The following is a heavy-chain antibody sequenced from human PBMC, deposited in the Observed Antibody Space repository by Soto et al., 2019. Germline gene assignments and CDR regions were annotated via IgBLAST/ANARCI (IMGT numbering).Heavy chain of an antibody. CDR1: GGSISSSSYY. CDR2: IYYSGST. CDR3: ARQPPRPYGAKGPFDY. D-gene: IGHD4-17*01. Sequence: LSLTCTVSGGSISSSSYYWGWIRQPPGKGLEWIGSIYYSGSTYYNPSLKSRVTISVDTSKNQFSLKLSSVTAADTAVYYCARQPPRPYGAKGPFDYWGQGTLVTVSS. V-gene: IGHV4-39*01. J-gene: IGHJ4*02.